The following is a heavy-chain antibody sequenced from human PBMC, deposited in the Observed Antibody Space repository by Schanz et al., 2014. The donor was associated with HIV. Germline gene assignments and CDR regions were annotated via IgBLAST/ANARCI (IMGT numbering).Heavy chain of an antibody. V-gene: IGHV3-33*03. D-gene: IGHD3-22*01. CDR2: IWYDGSQT. Sequence: QVRLVESGGGVVQPGTSVRLSCAASGFSFSKFGMHWVRQAPGKGLEWVAIIWYDGSQTRYTGSVKGRFTISRDNSKNTLYLQMTSLRAEDTAIYYCATMTQGFDSWGQGTLVTVSS. J-gene: IGHJ4*02. CDR3: ATMTQGFDS. CDR1: GFSFSKFG.